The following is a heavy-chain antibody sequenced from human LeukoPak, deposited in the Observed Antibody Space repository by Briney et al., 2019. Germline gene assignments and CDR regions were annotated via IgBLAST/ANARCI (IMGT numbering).Heavy chain of an antibody. CDR1: GLTFSSYA. CDR2: ISGIDTST. J-gene: IGHJ4*02. V-gene: IGHV3-23*01. Sequence: GSLRLSCGASGLTFSSYAMSWVRQAPGKGLEWVSGISGIDTSTYYADSVKGRFTISRDKSNNTLYLQMNSLRADDTAVYYCAKRDGGNSGPFDYWGQGTLVTVSS. CDR3: AKRDGGNSGPFDY. D-gene: IGHD4-23*01.